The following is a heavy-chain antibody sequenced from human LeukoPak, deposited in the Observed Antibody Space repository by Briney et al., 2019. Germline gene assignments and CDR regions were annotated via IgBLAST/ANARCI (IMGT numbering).Heavy chain of an antibody. CDR3: ARDRRNDYGDLAHFDY. CDR1: GYTFTSYG. Sequence: GASVKVSCKASGYTFTSYGISWVRQAPGQGLEWMGIINPSGGSTSYAQKFQGRVTMARDTSTSTVYMELSSLRSEDTAVYYCARDRRNDYGDLAHFDYWGQGTLVTVSS. V-gene: IGHV1-46*01. CDR2: INPSGGST. D-gene: IGHD4-17*01. J-gene: IGHJ4*02.